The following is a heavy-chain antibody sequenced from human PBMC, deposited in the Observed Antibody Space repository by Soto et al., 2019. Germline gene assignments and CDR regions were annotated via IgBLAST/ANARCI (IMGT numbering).Heavy chain of an antibody. V-gene: IGHV4-34*01. Sequence: PAETLSLTCAVYGVSFRGYDLRWIRQPPGKGLEWIGEINHSGSTSYNPSLKSRVTISVDTSKNQFSLKLSSVTAADTAVYYCARSGYYYDAYWFDPWGQGTLVTVSS. D-gene: IGHD3-22*01. CDR2: INHSGST. J-gene: IGHJ5*02. CDR1: GVSFRGYD. CDR3: ARSGYYYDAYWFDP.